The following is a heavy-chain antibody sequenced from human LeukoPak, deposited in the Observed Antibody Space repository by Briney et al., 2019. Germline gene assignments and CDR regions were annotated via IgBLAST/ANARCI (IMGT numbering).Heavy chain of an antibody. CDR2: SHYSGST. D-gene: IGHD1/OR15-1a*01. CDR1: DVSIGSYY. V-gene: IGHV4-59*08. Sequence: PSETLSLTCTVPDVSIGSYYWSWIRQPPGKGLEWIGYSHYSGSTNYNPSLKSRVTISVDTSKNQFSLKLNSVTAADTAVYYCARSMSGTRSKFDYWGQGTLVTVSS. J-gene: IGHJ4*02. CDR3: ARSMSGTRSKFDY.